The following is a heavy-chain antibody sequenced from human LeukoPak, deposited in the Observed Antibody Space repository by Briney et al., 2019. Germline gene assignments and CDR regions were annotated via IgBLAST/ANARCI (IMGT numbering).Heavy chain of an antibody. CDR1: GGTFSSYA. CDR2: IIPIFGTA. Sequence: SVKVSCKASGGTFSSYAISWVRQAPGQGLEWMGGIIPIFGTANYAQKFQGRVTITADKSTSTAHMELSSLRSEDTAVYYCARVGVSSYSSSGYWGQGTLVTVSS. D-gene: IGHD6-13*01. J-gene: IGHJ4*02. V-gene: IGHV1-69*06. CDR3: ARVGVSSYSSSGY.